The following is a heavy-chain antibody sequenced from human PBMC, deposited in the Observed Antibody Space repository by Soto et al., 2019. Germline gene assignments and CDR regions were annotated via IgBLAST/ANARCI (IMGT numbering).Heavy chain of an antibody. D-gene: IGHD3-16*01. J-gene: IGHJ2*01. CDR3: ARIMTNAWYFDL. Sequence: EVQLVESGGGLVQPGGSLRLSCAASGFTFSDPYMDWGRQAPGKGLEWVGRTRNKANSYTTGYAASVKGRITISGDDSRNSLYLQMSSLTTEDTAVYYCARIMTNAWYFDLWGRGTLFTVSS. CDR1: GFTFSDPY. V-gene: IGHV3-72*01. CDR2: TRNKANSYTT.